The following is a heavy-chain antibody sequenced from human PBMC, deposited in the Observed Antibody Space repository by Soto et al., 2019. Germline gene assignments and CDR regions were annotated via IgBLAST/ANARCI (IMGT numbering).Heavy chain of an antibody. CDR2: ISSSSRYI. CDR3: GRELEVGATCVGGFDI. V-gene: IGHV3-21*01. Sequence: PGGSLRLSCASSGFSFSSYSMNWVRQAPGKGLEWVSSISSSSRYIYYADSVKGRFTISRDNAKNSLYLQMNRLRAEDTAVYYCGRELEVGATCVGGFDIWGQGTMATVS. J-gene: IGHJ3*02. D-gene: IGHD1-26*01. CDR1: GFSFSSYS.